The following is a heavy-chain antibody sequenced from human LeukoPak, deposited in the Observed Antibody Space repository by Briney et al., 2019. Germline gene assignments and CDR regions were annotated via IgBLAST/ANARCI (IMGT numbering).Heavy chain of an antibody. Sequence: PGGSLRLSCAASGFTFSSYWMSWVRQAPGKGLEWVANIKQDGSEKFYVDSVKGRFTISRDNAKNSLYLQMNSLRAEDTAVYYCARIYCSSTSCYGRDAFDIWGQGTMVTVSS. J-gene: IGHJ3*02. D-gene: IGHD2-2*01. V-gene: IGHV3-7*01. CDR1: GFTFSSYW. CDR3: ARIYCSSTSCYGRDAFDI. CDR2: IKQDGSEK.